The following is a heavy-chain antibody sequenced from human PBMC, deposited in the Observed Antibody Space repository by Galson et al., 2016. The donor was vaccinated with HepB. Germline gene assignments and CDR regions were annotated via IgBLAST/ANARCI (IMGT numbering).Heavy chain of an antibody. D-gene: IGHD5-18*01. Sequence: SLRLSCAVSGFTFSSYWMSWVRQGPGKGLEWVAIIKQDGSEKYYVDSVKGRFTISRDNAKKSLYLQMNSLRAEDTAVYYCAKDIRSYGLFGRFDYWGQGTLVTVSS. CDR2: IKQDGSEK. J-gene: IGHJ4*02. CDR1: GFTFSSYW. V-gene: IGHV3-7*01. CDR3: AKDIRSYGLFGRFDY.